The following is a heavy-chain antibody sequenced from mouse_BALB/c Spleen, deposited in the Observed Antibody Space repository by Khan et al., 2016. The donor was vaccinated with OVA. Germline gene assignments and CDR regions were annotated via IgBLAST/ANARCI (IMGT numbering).Heavy chain of an antibody. V-gene: IGHV1-39*01. CDR2: IDPYYGST. D-gene: IGHD2-12*01. J-gene: IGHJ3*01. CDR1: GYSFTDYY. Sequence: VQLQQSGPELEKPGASVKISCKASGYSFTDYYMNWVKQSNGMSLEWIGNIDPYYGSTSYNQKFKGKATLTVDKSSSTAYMHLKSLTSEDSAVXFCESSGFDSFAYWGQGTRVTVSA. CDR3: ESSGFDSFAY.